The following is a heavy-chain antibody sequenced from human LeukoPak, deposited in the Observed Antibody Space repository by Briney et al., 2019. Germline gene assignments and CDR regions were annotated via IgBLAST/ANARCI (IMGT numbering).Heavy chain of an antibody. CDR1: GYTFTGYY. V-gene: IGHV1-2*02. J-gene: IGHJ4*02. D-gene: IGHD6-19*01. CDR2: INPNSGGT. CDR3: ASTTGYSSGWDFDY. Sequence: ASVKVSCKASGYTFTGYYMHWVRQAPGQGLEWMGWINPNSGGTNYAQKFQGRVTMTRDTSISTAYMELSGLRSDDTAVYYCASTTGYSSGWDFDYWGQGTLVTVSS.